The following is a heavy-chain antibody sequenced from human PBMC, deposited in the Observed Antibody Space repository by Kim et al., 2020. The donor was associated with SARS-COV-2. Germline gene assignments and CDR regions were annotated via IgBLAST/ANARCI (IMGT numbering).Heavy chain of an antibody. CDR3: ARVYSASHLDY. CDR2: T. Sequence: TYYADSVKGRFTISKDNSKNTVFLQMNSLRDEDTAMYYCARVYSASHLDYWGQGTLVTVSS. J-gene: IGHJ4*02. D-gene: IGHD4-4*01. V-gene: IGHV3-53*01.